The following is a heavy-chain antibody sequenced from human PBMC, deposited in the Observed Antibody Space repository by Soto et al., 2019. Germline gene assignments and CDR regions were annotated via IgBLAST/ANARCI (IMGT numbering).Heavy chain of an antibody. D-gene: IGHD2-15*01. V-gene: IGHV4-59*01. Sequence: SETLSLTCTVSGGSIRSYCWSWIRQPPGKGLEWIGYIYYTGSTKYNPSLESRVTVSLDTSKNQFSLKLSSVTSADTAVYYCATGGASSKPFDYWGQGALVTVSS. J-gene: IGHJ4*02. CDR1: GGSIRSYC. CDR3: ATGGASSKPFDY. CDR2: IYYTGST.